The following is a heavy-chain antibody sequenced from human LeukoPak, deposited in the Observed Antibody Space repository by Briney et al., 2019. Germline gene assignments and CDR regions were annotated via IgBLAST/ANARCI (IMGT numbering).Heavy chain of an antibody. D-gene: IGHD3-22*01. CDR2: IRGSGGST. CDR3: VTFYYDSSGSYVHY. J-gene: IGHJ4*02. V-gene: IGHV3-23*01. Sequence: GGSLRLSCAASGITFSFYAMSWVRQAPGKGLEWVSAIRGSGGSTYYADSVKGRFTISRDDSKSTLYLQMNSLRAEDTAVYHCVTFYYDSSGSYVHYWGQGTLVTVSS. CDR1: GITFSFYA.